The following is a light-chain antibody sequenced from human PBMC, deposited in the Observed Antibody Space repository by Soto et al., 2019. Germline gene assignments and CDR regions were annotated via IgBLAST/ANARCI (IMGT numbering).Light chain of an antibody. J-gene: IGKJ3*01. CDR3: QQRSNWPPVFT. Sequence: EIVLTQSPATLSLSPGERATLSCRASQSVSSYLAWYQQKPGQAPRLLIYDASNRATGIPARFSGSRSGTEFTLTISSLEPEDFAVYYCQQRSNWPPVFTFGPGTKGDIK. CDR2: DAS. V-gene: IGKV3-11*01. CDR1: QSVSSY.